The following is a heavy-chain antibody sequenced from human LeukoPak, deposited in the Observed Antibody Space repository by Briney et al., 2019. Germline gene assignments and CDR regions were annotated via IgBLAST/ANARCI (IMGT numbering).Heavy chain of an antibody. CDR3: ARDPVVVGGSGPRDY. Sequence: GGSLRLSCEASGFTFSSYSMNWVRQAPGKGLEWVSGINWNGGSTGYEDSVKGRFTISRDNAKNSLYLQMNSLRAEDTELYYCARDPVVVGGSGPRDYWGQGNLVTVSS. D-gene: IGHD2-2*01. J-gene: IGHJ4*02. V-gene: IGHV3-20*04. CDR1: GFTFSSYS. CDR2: INWNGGST.